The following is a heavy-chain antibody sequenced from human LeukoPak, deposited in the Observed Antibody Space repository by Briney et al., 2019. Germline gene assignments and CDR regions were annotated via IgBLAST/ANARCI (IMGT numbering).Heavy chain of an antibody. CDR1: GGSISSYY. D-gene: IGHD3-10*01. Sequence: PSETLSLTCTASGGSISSYYWSWIRQPPGKGLEWIGYIYYSGSTNYNPSLKSRVTISVDTSKNQFSLELSSVTAADTAVYYCAGTMVRGVMVNWGQGTLVTVSS. CDR3: AGTMVRGVMVN. V-gene: IGHV4-59*08. CDR2: IYYSGST. J-gene: IGHJ4*02.